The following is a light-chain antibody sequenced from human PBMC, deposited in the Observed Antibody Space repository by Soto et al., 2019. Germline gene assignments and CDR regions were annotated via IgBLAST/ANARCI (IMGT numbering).Light chain of an antibody. CDR3: QQYGSSPFT. CDR1: QSVSSSY. CDR2: GAS. Sequence: EIVLTQSPGTLSLSPGERATLSCRARQSVSSSYLAWYQQKPGQTPRLLFYGASSRATGIPDRFSGSGSGTDFTLTISRLEPEDFAVYYCQQYGSSPFTFGPGTKVDIQ. J-gene: IGKJ3*01. V-gene: IGKV3-20*01.